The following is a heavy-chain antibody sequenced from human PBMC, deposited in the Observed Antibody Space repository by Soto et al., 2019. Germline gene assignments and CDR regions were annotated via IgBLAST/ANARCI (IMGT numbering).Heavy chain of an antibody. J-gene: IGHJ4*02. V-gene: IGHV3-30*03. CDR3: ARDPTYYYDSSGYSVTPWYLDY. D-gene: IGHD3-22*01. CDR2: ISYDGSNK. CDR1: GFTFSSYG. Sequence: GGSLRLSCAASGFTFSSYGMHWFRQAPGKGLEWVAVISYDGSNKYYADSVKGRFTISRDNSKNTLYLQMNSLRAEDTAVYYCARDPTYYYDSSGYSVTPWYLDYWGQGTLVTVSS.